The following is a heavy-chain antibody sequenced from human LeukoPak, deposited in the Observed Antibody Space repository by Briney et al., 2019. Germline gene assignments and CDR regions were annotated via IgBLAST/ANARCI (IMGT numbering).Heavy chain of an antibody. J-gene: IGHJ4*02. Sequence: SETLSLTCAVYGGSFSGYYWSWIRQPPGKGREWIGEINHSGSTNYNPSLKRRVTLSVDTSKNHLSLNLSPVTAAATAVYYCARVHTIFGVVTRKGAVGYWGQGTLVTVSS. D-gene: IGHD3-3*01. CDR3: ARVHTIFGVVTRKGAVGY. CDR1: GGSFSGYY. V-gene: IGHV4-34*01. CDR2: INHSGST.